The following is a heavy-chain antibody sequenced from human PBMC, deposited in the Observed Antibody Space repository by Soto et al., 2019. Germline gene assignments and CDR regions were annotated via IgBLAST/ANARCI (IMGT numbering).Heavy chain of an antibody. CDR3: ARDVNRQVAGRGAFDI. J-gene: IGHJ3*02. D-gene: IGHD2-15*01. CDR1: GFTFSSYS. V-gene: IGHV3-48*01. Sequence: EVQLVESGGGLVQPGGSLRLSCAASGFTFSSYSMNWVRQAPGKGLEWVSYISSSSSTIYYADSVKGRFTISRDNAKNSLYLQMNSLRADDTAVYYCARDVNRQVAGRGAFDIWGQGTMVTVSS. CDR2: ISSSSSTI.